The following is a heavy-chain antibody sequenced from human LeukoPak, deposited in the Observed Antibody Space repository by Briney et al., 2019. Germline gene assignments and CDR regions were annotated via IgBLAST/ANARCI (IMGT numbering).Heavy chain of an antibody. Sequence: PSETLSLTCTVSGGSISSYYWSWIRQPPGKGREWIGYIYYSGSTNYDPSLKSRVTISVNTSKNQFSLKLSSVTAADTAVYYCARSMVRGVRDWFDPWGQGTLVTVSS. D-gene: IGHD3-10*01. V-gene: IGHV4-59*01. CDR2: IYYSGST. CDR3: ARSMVRGVRDWFDP. CDR1: GGSISSYY. J-gene: IGHJ5*02.